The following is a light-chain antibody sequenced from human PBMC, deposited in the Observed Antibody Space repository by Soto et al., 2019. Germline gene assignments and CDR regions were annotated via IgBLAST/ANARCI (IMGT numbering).Light chain of an antibody. V-gene: IGKV3-20*01. CDR3: QQYGSSPPLN. CDR2: GAS. CDR1: QSISSNY. Sequence: IVLTQSPGTLSLSPWERATLSCRASQSISSNYLAWYQQKPGQAPRLVIYGASSRATGIPDRFSGSGSGTDFTLTISRLEPEDFAVYYCQQYGSSPPLNFGGGTKVDIK. J-gene: IGKJ4*01.